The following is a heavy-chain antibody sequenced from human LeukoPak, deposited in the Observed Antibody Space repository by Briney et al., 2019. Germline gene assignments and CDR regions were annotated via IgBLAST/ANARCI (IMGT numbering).Heavy chain of an antibody. D-gene: IGHD5-18*01. CDR3: ATYGDTGAFDI. J-gene: IGHJ3*02. CDR2: IISDGSEK. CDR1: GFPFTSHW. Sequence: GGSLRLSCAASGFPFTSHWLSWFRQSPGRGLEWVAHIISDGSEKNYVDSVKGRFTISRDNARNSQFLQMNSLRAEDTAVYYCATYGDTGAFDIWGQGTMVTVSS. V-gene: IGHV3-7*01.